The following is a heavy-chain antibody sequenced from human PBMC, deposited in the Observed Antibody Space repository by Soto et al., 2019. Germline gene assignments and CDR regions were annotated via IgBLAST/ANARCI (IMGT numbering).Heavy chain of an antibody. CDR3: ARDYSYSVDV. CDR2: IDADDSSA. J-gene: IGHJ6*02. CDR1: GFTFSTTW. V-gene: IGHV3-74*03. D-gene: IGHD2-15*01. Sequence: EMQLVESGGGLVQPGGSLRLSCVVSGFTFSTTWMHWVRQAPGKGLVWVSRIDADDSSATYADSVKGRFTISRDNSKNTLYLQMNSLRPEDTAVYYCARDYSYSVDVWGQGTSVTVSS.